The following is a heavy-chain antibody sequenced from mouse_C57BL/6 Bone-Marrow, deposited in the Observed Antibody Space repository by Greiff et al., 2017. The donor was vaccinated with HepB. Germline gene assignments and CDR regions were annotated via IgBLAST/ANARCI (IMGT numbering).Heavy chain of an antibody. V-gene: IGHV1-9*01. CDR3: ARCHYYGSSYWYFDV. CDR2: ILPGSGST. J-gene: IGHJ1*03. Sequence: QVQLQQSGAELMKPGASVKLSCKATGYTFTGYWIEWVKQRPGHGLEWIGEILPGSGSTNYNEKFKGKATFTADTSSNTAYMQLSSMTTEDSAIYYCARCHYYGSSYWYFDVWGTGTTVTVSS. CDR1: GYTFTGYW. D-gene: IGHD1-1*01.